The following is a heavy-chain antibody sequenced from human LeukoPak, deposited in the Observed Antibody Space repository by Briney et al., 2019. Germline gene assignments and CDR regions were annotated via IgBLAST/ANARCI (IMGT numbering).Heavy chain of an antibody. CDR2: INHDGTVT. Sequence: GSLGLSCAASGFTFTIYWMTWVRQAPGKGLEWVANINHDGTVTQYVASVKGRFTISRDNAKRSLYLQMNSLRAEDTAMYYCAISREYSFGPYWGQGTLVTVSP. CDR1: GFTFTIYW. J-gene: IGHJ4*02. CDR3: AISREYSFGPY. D-gene: IGHD5-18*01. V-gene: IGHV3-7*05.